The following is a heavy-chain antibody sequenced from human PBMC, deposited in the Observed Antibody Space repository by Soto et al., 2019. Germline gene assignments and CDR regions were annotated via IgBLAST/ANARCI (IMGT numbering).Heavy chain of an antibody. CDR2: INHSGST. J-gene: IGHJ6*02. D-gene: IGHD2-15*01. CDR3: ARGDIVVVVAATAYYYGMDV. V-gene: IGHV4-34*01. CDR1: GGSFSGYY. Sequence: PSETLSLTCAVYGGSFSGYYWSWIRQPPGKGLEWIGEINHSGSTNYNPSLKSQVTISVDTSKNQFSLKLSSVTAADTAVYYCARGDIVVVVAATAYYYGMDVWGQGTTVTVSS.